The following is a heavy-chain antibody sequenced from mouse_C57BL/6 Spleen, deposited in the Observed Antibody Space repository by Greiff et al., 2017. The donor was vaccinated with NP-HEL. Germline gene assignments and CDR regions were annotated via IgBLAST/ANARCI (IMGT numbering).Heavy chain of an antibody. J-gene: IGHJ3*01. CDR1: GYSFTGYY. Sequence: EVQGVESGPELVKPGASVKISCKASGYSFTGYYMHWVKQSHGNILDWIGYIYPYNGVSSYNQKFKGKATLTVDKSSSTAYMELRSLTSEDSAVYYCARAPYYSNYGWFAYWGQGTLVTVSA. CDR3: ARAPYYSNYGWFAY. D-gene: IGHD2-5*01. V-gene: IGHV1-31*01. CDR2: IYPYNGVS.